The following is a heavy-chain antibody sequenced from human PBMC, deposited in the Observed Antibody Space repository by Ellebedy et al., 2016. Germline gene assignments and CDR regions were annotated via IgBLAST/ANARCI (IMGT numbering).Heavy chain of an antibody. J-gene: IGHJ4*02. D-gene: IGHD2-2*01. V-gene: IGHV3-21*01. CDR1: GFTFSSYS. CDR3: ARGGSTAYDY. CDR2: ISSSSSYI. Sequence: GESLKISCAASGFTFSSYSMNWVRQAPGKGLEWVSSISSSSSYIYYADSVKGRFTISRDNAKNSLYLQMNSLRAEDTAVYYCARGGSTAYDYWGQGTLVTVSS.